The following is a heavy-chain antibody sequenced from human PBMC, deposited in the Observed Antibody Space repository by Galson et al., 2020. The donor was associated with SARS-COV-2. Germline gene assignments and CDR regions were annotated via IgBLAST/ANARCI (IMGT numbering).Heavy chain of an antibody. V-gene: IGHV1-8*01. D-gene: IGHD3-9*01. Sequence: ASVKVSCKASGYTLTSYDINWVRQAPGQGLEWMGWMNPNSGHTGYAQKFQGRVTMTRDTSINTAYMELSSLRSEDTAVYYCARGLRYFDWLPWGQGTLVTVSS. CDR2: MNPNSGHT. CDR3: ARGLRYFDWLP. CDR1: GYTLTSYD. J-gene: IGHJ5*02.